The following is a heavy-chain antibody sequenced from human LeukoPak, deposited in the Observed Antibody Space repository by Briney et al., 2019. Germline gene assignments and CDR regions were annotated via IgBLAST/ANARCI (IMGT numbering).Heavy chain of an antibody. CDR2: IYYSGST. CDR3: ASPGGIAAAGTIGYFQH. D-gene: IGHD6-13*01. Sequence: SETLSLTCTVSGGSISSSSYYWGWIRQPPGRGLEWIGSIYYSGSTYYNPSLKSRVTIAVDTSQNQFSLQLRYVTAPYRALLFCASPGGIAAAGTIGYFQHWGHGTLVTVSS. CDR1: GGSISSSSYY. J-gene: IGHJ1*01. V-gene: IGHV4-39*01.